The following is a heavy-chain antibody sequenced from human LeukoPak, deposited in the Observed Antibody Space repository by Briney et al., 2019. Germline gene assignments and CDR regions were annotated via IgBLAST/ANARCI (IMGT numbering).Heavy chain of an antibody. J-gene: IGHJ2*01. D-gene: IGHD3-10*01. CDR3: ARAQMVRGIIIKVFWYFDL. V-gene: IGHV4-59*01. CDR1: GGSISSYY. Sequence: SETLSLTCTVSGGSISSYYWSWIRQPPGKGMEWIGYIDYTGSTNYNPSFKSRVTITEDTSKNQFSLKLSSVTAADTAVYYCARAQMVRGIIIKVFWYFDLWGRGTLVTVSS. CDR2: IDYTGST.